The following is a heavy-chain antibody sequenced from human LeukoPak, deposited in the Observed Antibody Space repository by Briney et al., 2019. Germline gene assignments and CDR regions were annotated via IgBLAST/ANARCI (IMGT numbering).Heavy chain of an antibody. CDR3: ARCFGYTTGGTNCGFDP. D-gene: IGHD6-25*01. Sequence: PGGSLRLSCAASGFTLSSYEMTWVRQAPGKGLEWVSYISSSGSTIYYTDSVKGRFTISRDNAKNSLYLQMNSLRAEDTAVYYCARCFGYTTGGTNCGFDPWGQGTLVTVSS. CDR1: GFTLSSYE. CDR2: ISSSGSTI. V-gene: IGHV3-48*03. J-gene: IGHJ5*02.